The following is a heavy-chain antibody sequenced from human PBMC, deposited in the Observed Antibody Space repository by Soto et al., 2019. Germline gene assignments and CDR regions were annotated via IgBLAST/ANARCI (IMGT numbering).Heavy chain of an antibody. D-gene: IGHD2-15*01. V-gene: IGHV4-4*02. J-gene: IGHJ5*02. CDR1: SGSISSSNW. CDR2: IYHSGST. CDR3: ARARVTCSGGSCYTRGNWFDP. Sequence: PSETLSLTCAVSSGSISSSNWWSWVRQPPGKGLEWIGEIYHSGSTNYNPSLKSRVTISVDKSKNQFSLKLSSVTAADTAVYYCARARVTCSGGSCYTRGNWFDPWGQGTLVTVSS.